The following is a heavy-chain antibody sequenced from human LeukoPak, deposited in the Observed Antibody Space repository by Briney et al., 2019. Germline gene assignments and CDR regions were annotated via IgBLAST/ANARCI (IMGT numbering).Heavy chain of an antibody. CDR2: IWYDGSNK. J-gene: IGHJ4*02. V-gene: IGHV3-33*08. CDR3: ARDCSGGSCCV. D-gene: IGHD2-15*01. CDR1: GFTFSSYG. Sequence: GRSLRLSCAASGFTFSSYGMHWVRQAPGKGLEWVAVIWYDGSNKYYADSVKGRFTISRDNSKNTLYLQMNSLRAEDTAVYYCARDCSGGSCCVWGQGTLVTVSS.